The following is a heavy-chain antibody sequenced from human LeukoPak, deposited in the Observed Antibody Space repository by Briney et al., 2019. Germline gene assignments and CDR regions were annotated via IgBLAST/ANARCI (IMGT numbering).Heavy chain of an antibody. J-gene: IGHJ4*02. CDR2: IYYSGNT. CDR1: GGSISSSY. D-gene: IGHD2/OR15-2a*01. Sequence: SETLSLTCTVSGGSISSSYWSWIRQPPGKGLEWIGYIYYSGNTKYNPSLKSRVAISVDTSKNQFSLKLNSVTAADTAVYYCARELKLGNTACHFDYWGQGTLVTVSS. V-gene: IGHV4-59*01. CDR3: ARELKLGNTACHFDY.